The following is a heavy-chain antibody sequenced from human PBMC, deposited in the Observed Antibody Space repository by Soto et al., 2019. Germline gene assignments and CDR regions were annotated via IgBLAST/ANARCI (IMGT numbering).Heavy chain of an antibody. V-gene: IGHV4-59*02. CDR2: VYNSGST. CDR1: GFSVSSTY. J-gene: IGHJ4*02. D-gene: IGHD6-19*01. Sequence: ETLSLTCTVSGFSVSSTYWGWVRQSPGKGLEWIGYVYNSGSTIYSPSLRSRITISVDPSKNQFSLRLRSVTAADTAVYYCARIPYSSASFDYWGQGNLVTVSS. CDR3: ARIPYSSASFDY.